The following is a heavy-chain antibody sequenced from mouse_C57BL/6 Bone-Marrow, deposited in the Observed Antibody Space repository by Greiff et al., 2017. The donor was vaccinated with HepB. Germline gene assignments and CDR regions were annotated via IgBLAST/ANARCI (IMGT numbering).Heavy chain of an antibody. CDR1: GFTFTDYY. J-gene: IGHJ3*01. Sequence: VQLKQSGGGLVQPGGSLSLSCAASGFTFTDYYMSWVRQPPGKALEWLGFIRNKANGYTTEYSASVKGRFTISRDNSQSILYLQMNALRAEDSATYYCARYYYYGSSYVLAYWGQGTLVTVSA. V-gene: IGHV7-3*01. CDR2: IRNKANGYTT. D-gene: IGHD1-1*01. CDR3: ARYYYYGSSYVLAY.